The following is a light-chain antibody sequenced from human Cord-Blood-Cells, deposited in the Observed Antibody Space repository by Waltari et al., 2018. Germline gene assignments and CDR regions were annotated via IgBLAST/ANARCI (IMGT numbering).Light chain of an antibody. V-gene: IGKV1-39*01. CDR2: AAS. Sequence: DIQMAQPSSSLPASVGDRVTITCRASQSTSSYLNWYQQKPGKAPKLLIYAASTLQTGVPSRFSGSGSGTDFTLTISSLQPEDVAAYYCQQCYSTPYTFGRGTRVEIK. J-gene: IGKJ2*01. CDR3: QQCYSTPYT. CDR1: QSTSSY.